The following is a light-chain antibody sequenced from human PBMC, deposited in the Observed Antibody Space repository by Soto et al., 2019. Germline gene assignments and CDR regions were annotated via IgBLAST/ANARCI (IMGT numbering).Light chain of an antibody. CDR3: QQRSNWPPLT. CDR2: GAS. CDR1: QAISSN. V-gene: IGKV3-15*01. J-gene: IGKJ1*01. Sequence: EIVMTQSPATLSVSRGERATLSCRANQAISSNVAWYQQKPGQAPRLLIYGASTRATGSPARFSGSGSGTDFTLTISSLEPEDFAVYYCQQRSNWPPLTFGQGTKVDIK.